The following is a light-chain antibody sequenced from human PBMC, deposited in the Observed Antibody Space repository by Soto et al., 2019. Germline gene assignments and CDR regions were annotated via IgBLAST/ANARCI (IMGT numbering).Light chain of an antibody. CDR1: QSLLHSNGYNY. CDR3: MQAVETPWT. J-gene: IGKJ1*01. V-gene: IGKV2-28*01. CDR2: LGS. Sequence: EIVMTQSPLSLPVTPGEPASISCRSSQSLLHSNGYNYFDWYLQKPGQSPQLLIYLGSNRASGVPDRFSGSGSGTDFTLKISRVEAEDVGVYYCMQAVETPWTFGQGTKVDIK.